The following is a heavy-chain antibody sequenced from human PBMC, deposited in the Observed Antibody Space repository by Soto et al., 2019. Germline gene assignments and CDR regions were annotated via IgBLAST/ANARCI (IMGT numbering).Heavy chain of an antibody. Sequence: GGSLRLSCAASGFTFRIYSMHWVRQSPGKGLEWVAVMWYDGTNKYYGESVKGRFTISRDNSENTLYLQMNSLRVEDTAVYYCARDATFGTKGGSFDIWGHGTLVTVS. V-gene: IGHV3-33*01. CDR2: MWYDGTNK. CDR1: GFTFRIYS. J-gene: IGHJ3*02. CDR3: ARDATFGTKGGSFDI. D-gene: IGHD3-16*01.